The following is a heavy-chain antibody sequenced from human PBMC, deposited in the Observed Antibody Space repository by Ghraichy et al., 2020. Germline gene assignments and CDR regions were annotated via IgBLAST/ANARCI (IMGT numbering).Heavy chain of an antibody. CDR3: ARDHVDIVVVVGFYYYGMDF. J-gene: IGHJ6*02. CDR2: INPNSGAT. CDR1: GYTFTSYD. D-gene: IGHD2-15*01. V-gene: IGHV1-2*02. Sequence: ASVKVSCKASGYTFTSYDMHWVRQAPGQGLEWMGWINPNSGATNYAQKFQGRVTMTRDTSISTAYMELSRLRSDDTAVYYCARDHVDIVVVVGFYYYGMDFLGQGATVTVAS.